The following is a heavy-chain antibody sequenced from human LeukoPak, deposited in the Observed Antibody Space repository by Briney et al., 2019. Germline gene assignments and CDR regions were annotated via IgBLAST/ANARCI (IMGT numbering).Heavy chain of an antibody. CDR2: ISSSSSYI. CDR3: ARDGLPYYYYMDV. CDR1: GYTFSSYS. J-gene: IGHJ6*03. D-gene: IGHD5-12*01. Sequence: GGSLRLSCAASGYTFSSYSMNWVRQAPGKGLEWVSSISSSSSYIYYADSVKGRFTVSRDNAKNSLYLQMNSLRAEDTAVYYCARDGLPYYYYMDVWGKGTTVTVSS. V-gene: IGHV3-21*01.